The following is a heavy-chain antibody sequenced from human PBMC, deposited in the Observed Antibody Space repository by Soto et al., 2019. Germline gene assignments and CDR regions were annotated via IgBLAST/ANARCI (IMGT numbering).Heavy chain of an antibody. V-gene: IGHV3-30*03. CDR1: GIAFNTHA. CDR2: ISYGGANK. Sequence: QVQLVESGGGVVQPGRSLRLACAASGIAFNTHAMHWVRHAPGKGLEWVAVISYGGANKYYADSVRGRFTISRDNSENTLFLQMSSLIPEDTAVYYCARVPRSCSSTSCYTIDYWGQGTLVTVSS. D-gene: IGHD2-2*02. CDR3: ARVPRSCSSTSCYTIDY. J-gene: IGHJ4*02.